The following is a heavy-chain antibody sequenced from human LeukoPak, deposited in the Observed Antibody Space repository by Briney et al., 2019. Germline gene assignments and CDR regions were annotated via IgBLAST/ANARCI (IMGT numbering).Heavy chain of an antibody. J-gene: IGHJ3*02. CDR3: ARDRGPYDSSGYYPYDAFDI. CDR1: GFTFDDYG. Sequence: TGGSLRLSCAASGFTFDDYGMSWVRQAPGKGLEWVSSINWNGGSTGYADSVKGRFTISRDNAKNSLFLQMNSLRAEDTALYYCARDRGPYDSSGYYPYDAFDIWGQGTMVTVSS. V-gene: IGHV3-20*04. D-gene: IGHD3-22*01. CDR2: INWNGGST.